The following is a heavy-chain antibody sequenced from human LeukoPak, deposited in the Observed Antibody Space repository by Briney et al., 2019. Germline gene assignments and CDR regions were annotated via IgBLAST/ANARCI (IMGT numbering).Heavy chain of an antibody. D-gene: IGHD2/OR15-2a*01. V-gene: IGHV3-23*01. J-gene: IGHJ5*02. CDR3: ARARSAYSNIVVFDP. CDR2: LSGSGGST. CDR1: GFTFSIYA. Sequence: RTGGSLRLSCATSGFTFSIYAMTWVRQAPGKGLEWVSTLSGSGGSTYYADSVKGRFTISRDNSKNSLYLQMNSLRAEDTAVYYCARARSAYSNIVVFDPWGQGTLVTVSS.